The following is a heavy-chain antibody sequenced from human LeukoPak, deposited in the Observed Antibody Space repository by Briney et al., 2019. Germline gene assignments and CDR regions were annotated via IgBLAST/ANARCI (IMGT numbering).Heavy chain of an antibody. CDR2: ISGSGGGT. Sequence: PGGSLRLSCAASRFTFSSYAMSWVRQAPGKGLEWVSAISGSGGGTYYADSVKGRFTISRDDSKNTLYLQMNSLRADDTAVYYCAKDLGRYRNNFFDYWGQGNLVTVSS. V-gene: IGHV3-23*01. CDR3: AKDLGRYRNNFFDY. D-gene: IGHD1-26*01. J-gene: IGHJ4*02. CDR1: RFTFSSYA.